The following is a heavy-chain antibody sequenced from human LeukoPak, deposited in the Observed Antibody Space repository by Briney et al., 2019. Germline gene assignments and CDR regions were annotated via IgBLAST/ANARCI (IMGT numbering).Heavy chain of an antibody. CDR3: ARDGSSGYYYDY. J-gene: IGHJ4*02. CDR1: GGSISSHY. Sequence: SETLSLTCTVSGGSISSHYWSWIRQPPGKGLEWIGYIYYSGSTNYNPSLKSRVIISVDTSKDQFSLKLSSVSAADTAVYYCARDGSSGYYYDYWGQGTLVTVSS. CDR2: IYYSGST. D-gene: IGHD3-22*01. V-gene: IGHV4-59*11.